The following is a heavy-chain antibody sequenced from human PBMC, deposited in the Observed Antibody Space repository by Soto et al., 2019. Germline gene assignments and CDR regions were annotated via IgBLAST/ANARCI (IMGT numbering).Heavy chain of an antibody. V-gene: IGHV3-23*01. CDR3: AKLGFRGGGTCYLDYYNGVDV. J-gene: IGHJ6*02. D-gene: IGHD2-15*01. Sequence: EVQLLESGGGVVQPGGSLRLSCAASGFTFSRNAMSWVRQAPGKGLEWVSTIGSGGTAYYADSVKGRFTISRDNSKNTQSLQMNSLRAEDTAVYFCAKLGFRGGGTCYLDYYNGVDVWGQGTTVTVSS. CDR2: IGSGGTA. CDR1: GFTFSRNA.